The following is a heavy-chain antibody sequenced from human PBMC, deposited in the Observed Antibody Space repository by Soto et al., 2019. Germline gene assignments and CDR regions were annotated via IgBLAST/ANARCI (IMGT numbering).Heavy chain of an antibody. J-gene: IGHJ4*02. CDR2: IIPICGTA. D-gene: IGHD6-19*01. Sequence: QVQLVQSGAEVKKPGSSVKVSCKASGGTFSSYAISWVLQDPGQGLEWMGGIIPICGTANYAQKFQGRVTITADKSTSTAYMELSSLRSEDTAVYYCARGMSSGWYVEDYWGQGTLVTVSS. V-gene: IGHV1-69*06. CDR3: ARGMSSGWYVEDY. CDR1: GGTFSSYA.